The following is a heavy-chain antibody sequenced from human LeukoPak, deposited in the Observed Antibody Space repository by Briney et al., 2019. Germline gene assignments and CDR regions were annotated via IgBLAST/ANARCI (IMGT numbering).Heavy chain of an antibody. D-gene: IGHD4-17*01. CDR2: IYSGGST. Sequence: GGSLRLSCAASGFTVSSNYMSWVRQAPGKGLEWVSVIYSGGSTYYADSVKGRYTISRDNSKNTLYLQMNSLRAEDTAVYYCASLYGDNDFDYWGQGTLVTVSS. V-gene: IGHV3-66*01. J-gene: IGHJ4*02. CDR1: GFTVSSNY. CDR3: ASLYGDNDFDY.